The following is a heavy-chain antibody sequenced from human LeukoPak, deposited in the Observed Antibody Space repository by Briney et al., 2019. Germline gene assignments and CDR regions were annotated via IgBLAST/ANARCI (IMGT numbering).Heavy chain of an antibody. D-gene: IGHD4-17*01. CDR3: ARGTLYGEYVFDY. CDR2: INHSGST. V-gene: IGHV4-34*01. Sequence: SETLSLTCAVYGGSFSGYYWSWIRQPPGKGLEWIGEINHSGSTNYNPSLKSRVTISVDTSKNQFSLKLSPVTAADTAVYYCARGTLYGEYVFDYWGQGTLVTVSS. J-gene: IGHJ4*02. CDR1: GGSFSGYY.